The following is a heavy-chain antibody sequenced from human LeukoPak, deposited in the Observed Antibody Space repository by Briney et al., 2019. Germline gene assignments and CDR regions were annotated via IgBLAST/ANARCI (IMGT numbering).Heavy chain of an antibody. CDR2: IYSSGNT. V-gene: IGHV4-39*01. CDR1: GASFSSTSYF. Sequence: SETLSLTCTVSGASFSSTSYFWGWIRQPPGRGLEYLGNIYSSGNTYNNPSLKSRVTLSADTSNNQFSLKVNSMTAADTAVYYCARFPRSLGYFDYWGQGILVTVSS. CDR3: ARFPRSLGYFDY. J-gene: IGHJ4*02. D-gene: IGHD2-15*01.